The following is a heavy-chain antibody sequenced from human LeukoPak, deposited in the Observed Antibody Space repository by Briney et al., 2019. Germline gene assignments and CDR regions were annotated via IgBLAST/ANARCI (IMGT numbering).Heavy chain of an antibody. CDR3: ARARTEVGATVLDY. Sequence: ASVTVSCKASGYTFTGYAMNWVRQAPGQGLEWMGWINTNTGNPTYAQGFIGRFVFSLDTSISTAYLQISSLKAEDTAVYYCARARTEVGATVLDYWGQGTLVTVSS. D-gene: IGHD1-26*01. CDR1: GYTFTGYA. CDR2: INTNTGNP. J-gene: IGHJ4*02. V-gene: IGHV7-4-1*02.